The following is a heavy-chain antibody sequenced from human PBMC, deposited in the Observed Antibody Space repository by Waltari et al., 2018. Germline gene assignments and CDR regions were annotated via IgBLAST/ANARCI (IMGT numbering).Heavy chain of an antibody. CDR2: IYTSGST. CDR3: ARTYCSSTSCFLNWFDP. Sequence: QVQLQESGPGLVKPSETLSLTCTVSGGSISSYYWSWIRQPAGKGLEWIGRIYTSGSTNYNPSLKSRVTMSVDTSKNQFSLKLSSVTAADTAVYYCARTYCSSTSCFLNWFDPWGQGTLVTVSS. CDR1: GGSISSYY. D-gene: IGHD2-2*01. J-gene: IGHJ5*02. V-gene: IGHV4-4*07.